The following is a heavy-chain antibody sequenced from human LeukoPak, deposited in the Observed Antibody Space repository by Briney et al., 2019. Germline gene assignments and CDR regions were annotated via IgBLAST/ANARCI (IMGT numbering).Heavy chain of an antibody. D-gene: IGHD3-9*01. Sequence: AASVKVSCKASGGTFSSYAISWVRQAPGQGLEWMGRIIPILGIANYAQKFQGRVTITADKSTSTAYMELSSLRSEDTAVYYCAREDRSLRYFDWLPFDYWGQGTLVTVSS. CDR2: IIPILGIA. J-gene: IGHJ4*02. V-gene: IGHV1-69*04. CDR3: AREDRSLRYFDWLPFDY. CDR1: GGTFSSYA.